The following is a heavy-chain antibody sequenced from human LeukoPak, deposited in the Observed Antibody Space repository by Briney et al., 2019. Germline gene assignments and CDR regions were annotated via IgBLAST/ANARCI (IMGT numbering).Heavy chain of an antibody. J-gene: IGHJ4*02. CDR2: IIPIFGTA. D-gene: IGHD2-15*01. V-gene: IGHV1-69*01. CDR1: GGTFSSYA. CDR3: ARGGNYGYCSGGSCQFDY. Sequence: ASVKVSCKASGGTFSSYAISWVRQAPGQGLEWMGGIIPIFGTANYAQKFQGRVTITADESTSTAYMELSSLRSEDTAVYYCARGGNYGYCSGGSCQFDYWGQGTLVTFSS.